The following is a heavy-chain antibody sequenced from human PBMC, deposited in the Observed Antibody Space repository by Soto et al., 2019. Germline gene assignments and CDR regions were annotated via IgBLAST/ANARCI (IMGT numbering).Heavy chain of an antibody. CDR1: GGSVSSGSYY. CDR2: IYYSGST. J-gene: IGHJ6*02. Sequence: PSETLSLTCTVSGGSVSSGSYYWSWIRQPPGKGLEWIGYIYYSGSTNYNPSLKSRVTISVDTSKNQFSLKLSSVTAADTAVYYCARDRGHGGYYGMDVWGQGTTVTVSS. D-gene: IGHD3-10*01. CDR3: ARDRGHGGYYGMDV. V-gene: IGHV4-61*01.